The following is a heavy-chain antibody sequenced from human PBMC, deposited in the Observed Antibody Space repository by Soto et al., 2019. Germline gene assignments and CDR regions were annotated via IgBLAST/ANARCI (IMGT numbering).Heavy chain of an antibody. J-gene: IGHJ5*02. D-gene: IGHD2-21*01. CDR1: GFIFSHAW. V-gene: IGHV3-15*07. CDR3: AADLGPAYDSNNWFYT. CDR2: VKNNGGAT. Sequence: EVQLVESGGDLVKPGGSLRLSCAASGFIFSHAWFHWVRQPPGKGLELVGRVKNNGGATDYAASVKGRFTISRDDSKDTVYLQRSSLRTEDTAIYYCAADLGPAYDSNNWFYTWGQGTLVTVSS.